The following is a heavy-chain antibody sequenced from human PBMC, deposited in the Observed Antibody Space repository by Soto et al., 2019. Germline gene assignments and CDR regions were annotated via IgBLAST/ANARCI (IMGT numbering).Heavy chain of an antibody. V-gene: IGHV1-18*01. D-gene: IGHD1-1*01. Sequence: QVHLVQSGAEVKKPGASVKVSCKGSGYGFTTYGITWVRQAPGQGLEWMAWISAHNGNTNYAQKAQGRDTVTTDTSTSTAYMELRSLRYDDTAVYYCARGRYGDYWGQGALVTVSS. J-gene: IGHJ4*02. CDR3: ARGRYGDY. CDR2: ISAHNGNT. CDR1: GYGFTTYG.